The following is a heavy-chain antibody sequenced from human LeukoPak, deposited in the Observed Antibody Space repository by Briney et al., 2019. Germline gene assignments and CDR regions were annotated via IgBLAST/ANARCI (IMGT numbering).Heavy chain of an antibody. CDR2: IGAVGDT. V-gene: IGHV3-13*01. CDR1: GFTFSSYD. CDR3: ARGRLSGSGSYLWYFDL. Sequence: GGSLRLSCAASGFTFSSYDMHWVRQPTGKGLEWVSAIGAVGDTYFPDSVKGRFTVSRENAKNSLYLQMNSLRAGDTAVYYCARGRLSGSGSYLWYFDLWGRGTLVTVSS. J-gene: IGHJ2*01. D-gene: IGHD3-10*01.